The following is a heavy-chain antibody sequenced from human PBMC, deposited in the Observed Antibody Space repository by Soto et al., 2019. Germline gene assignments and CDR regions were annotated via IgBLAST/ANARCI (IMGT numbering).Heavy chain of an antibody. D-gene: IGHD3-22*01. CDR2: IIPIVGTA. CDR3: AIGEDSSGPYTPLYYFDY. V-gene: IGHV1-69*06. Sequence: HVQLVQSGAEVKKPGSSVKVSCKASGGTFSSYAISWVRQAPGQGLEWMGGIIPIVGTANYAQKFQGRVTITADKSTSTAYMELSSLRSEDTAVYYGAIGEDSSGPYTPLYYFDYWGQGTLVTVSS. CDR1: GGTFSSYA. J-gene: IGHJ4*01.